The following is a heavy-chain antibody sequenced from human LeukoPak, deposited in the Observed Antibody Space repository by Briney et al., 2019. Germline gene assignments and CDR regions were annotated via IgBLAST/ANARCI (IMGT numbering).Heavy chain of an antibody. Sequence: SETLSLTCTVSGGSISSSSYYWGWIRQPPGKGLEWIGSIYYSGSTYYNPSLRSRVTISVDTSKNQFSLKLSSVTAADTAVYYCARHGSGVDYWGQGTLVTVSS. CDR1: GGSISSSSYY. D-gene: IGHD3-3*01. V-gene: IGHV4-39*01. CDR3: ARHGSGVDY. CDR2: IYYSGST. J-gene: IGHJ4*02.